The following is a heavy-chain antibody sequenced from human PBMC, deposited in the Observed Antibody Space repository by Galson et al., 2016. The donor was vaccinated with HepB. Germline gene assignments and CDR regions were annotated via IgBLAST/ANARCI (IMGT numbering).Heavy chain of an antibody. V-gene: IGHV3-23*01. D-gene: IGHD3-3*01. CDR2: FSGSDGSA. Sequence: SLRLSCAASGFNVYVMSWVRQAPGKGLEWVATFSGSDGSALYADSVKGRFTIARDSSKTMLFLQMNRLRVEDTAVYYCAKDLHPEIARSSSDFWRGHARRQGAGDFDMDVWGQGTTVTVSS. J-gene: IGHJ6*02. CDR3: AKDLHPEIARSSSDFWRGHARRQGAGDFDMDV. CDR1: GFNVYV.